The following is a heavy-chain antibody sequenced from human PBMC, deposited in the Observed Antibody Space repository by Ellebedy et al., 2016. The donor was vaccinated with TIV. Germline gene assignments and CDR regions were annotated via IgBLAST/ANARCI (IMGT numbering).Heavy chain of an antibody. CDR1: GFTFSNAW. CDR2: IGGDDHT. D-gene: IGHD3-16*01. V-gene: IGHV3-23*01. Sequence: GESLKISCAASGFTFSNAWMNWVRQTPGKGLEWVAGIGGDDHTHYAHFVEGRFTISRDRSKSTLHLEMSRLRVEDTAVYYCAKDLSWWSANDYWGQGALVTVSS. CDR3: AKDLSWWSANDY. J-gene: IGHJ4*02.